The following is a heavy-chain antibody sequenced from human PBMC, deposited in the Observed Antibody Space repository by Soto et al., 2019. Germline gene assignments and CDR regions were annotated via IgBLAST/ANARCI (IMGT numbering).Heavy chain of an antibody. CDR3: AKDLYSSGWYNYFDP. D-gene: IGHD6-19*01. CDR2: ISHNGGSK. Sequence: QVQLVESGGGVVQPGRSLRLSCVGSGFTFSDTGMHRVRQAPGKGLEWVAMISHNGGSKQYKDSVRGRFTISRDNSENTVYLLMDSLRAEDTAVYFCAKDLYSSGWYNYFDPWGQGTPVTVSS. J-gene: IGHJ5*02. CDR1: GFTFSDTG. V-gene: IGHV3-30*18.